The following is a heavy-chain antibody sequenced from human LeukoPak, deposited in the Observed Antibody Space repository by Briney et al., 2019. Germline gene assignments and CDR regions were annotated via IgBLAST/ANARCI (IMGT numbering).Heavy chain of an antibody. CDR1: GFTFSDYY. Sequence: GGSLRLSCAASGFTFSDYYMSWIRQAPGKGLEWVSYISSSGSTIYYADSVKGRFTISRDNAKNSLYLQMNSLRAEDTGVYYCARREILLWFGELRGGFDYWGQGTLVTVSS. V-gene: IGHV3-11*04. D-gene: IGHD3-10*01. J-gene: IGHJ4*02. CDR3: ARREILLWFGELRGGFDY. CDR2: ISSSGSTI.